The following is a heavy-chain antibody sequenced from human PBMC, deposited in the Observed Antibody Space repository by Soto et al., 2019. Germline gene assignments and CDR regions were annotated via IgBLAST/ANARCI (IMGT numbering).Heavy chain of an antibody. V-gene: IGHV3-30-3*01. CDR1: GFTFNNYA. Sequence: GGSLRLSCAASGFTFNNYAMHWVRQAPGKGLEWVAIMSYDGSNKYYADSVKGRFTISRDNSKNTLYLQMNSLRAEDTAVYYCARDRSKKVGATDYWGQGTLVTVSS. CDR2: MSYDGSNK. CDR3: ARDRSKKVGATDY. J-gene: IGHJ4*02. D-gene: IGHD1-26*01.